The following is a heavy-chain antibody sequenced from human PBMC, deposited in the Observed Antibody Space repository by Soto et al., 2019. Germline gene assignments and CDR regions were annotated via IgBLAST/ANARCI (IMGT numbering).Heavy chain of an antibody. CDR2: ISGSGGST. J-gene: IGHJ4*02. CDR3: AKDNIVVVPAAMYHL. V-gene: IGHV3-23*01. D-gene: IGHD2-2*01. Sequence: PGGSLRLSCAASGVTFSSYAMSWVRQAPGKGLEWVSAISGSGGSTYYADSVKGRFTISRDNSKNTLYLQMNSLRAEDTAVYYCAKDNIVVVPAAMYHLWGQGTLVTVSS. CDR1: GVTFSSYA.